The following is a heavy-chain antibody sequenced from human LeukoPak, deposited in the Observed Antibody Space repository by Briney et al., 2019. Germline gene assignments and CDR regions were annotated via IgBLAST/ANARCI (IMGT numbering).Heavy chain of an antibody. CDR2: ISSNGRTI. J-gene: IGHJ2*01. CDR1: GFTFSSYS. V-gene: IGHV3-48*01. CDR3: AKTHYSSTSWYSLDWYFDL. Sequence: GGSLRLSCEASGFTFSSYSMNWVRQAPGKGLEWISYISSNGRTIYYADSVKGRFTISRDNDKNSLYLQMNSLRAEDTAGYYCAKTHYSSTSWYSLDWYFDLWGRATLVTVSS. D-gene: IGHD2-2*01.